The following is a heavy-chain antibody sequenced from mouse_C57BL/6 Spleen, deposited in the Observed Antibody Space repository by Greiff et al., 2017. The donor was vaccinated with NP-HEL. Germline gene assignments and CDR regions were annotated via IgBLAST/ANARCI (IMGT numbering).Heavy chain of an antibody. CDR2: IYPGDGDT. V-gene: IGHV1-80*01. CDR3: AMYGSSPHWYFDV. D-gene: IGHD1-1*01. CDR1: GYTFTSYW. Sequence: QVQLQQPGTELVKPGASVKLSCKASGYTFTSYWMNWVKQRPGKGLEWIGQIYPGDGDTNYNGKFKGKATLTADKSSSTAYMQLSSLTSEDSAVYFCAMYGSSPHWYFDVWGTGTTVTVSS. J-gene: IGHJ1*03.